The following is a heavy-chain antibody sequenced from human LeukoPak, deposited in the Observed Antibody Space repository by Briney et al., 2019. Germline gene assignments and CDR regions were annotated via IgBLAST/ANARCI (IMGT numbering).Heavy chain of an antibody. CDR2: FDPEDGET. CDR1: GYTLTELS. V-gene: IGHV1-24*01. J-gene: IGHJ4*02. Sequence: ASVKVSCKVSGYTLTELSMHWVRQAPGKGLEWMGGFDPEDGETIYAQEFQGRVTMTEDTSTDTAYMELSSLRSEDTAVYYCATDLEYRTYYYDSSAFGGYWGQGTLVTVSS. CDR3: ATDLEYRTYYYDSSAFGGY. D-gene: IGHD3-22*01.